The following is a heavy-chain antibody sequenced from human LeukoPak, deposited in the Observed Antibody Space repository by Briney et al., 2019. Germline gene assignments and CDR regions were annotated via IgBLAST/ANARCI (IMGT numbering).Heavy chain of an antibody. J-gene: IGHJ4*02. CDR1: GGSISSYY. CDR2: IYYSGST. V-gene: IGHV4-59*04. D-gene: IGHD6-19*01. Sequence: SETLSLTCTVSGGSISSYYWSWIRQPPGKGLEWIGYIYYSGSTYSNPSLQSRVTISVDTSKNQFSLKLNSVTAADTAVYYCAKGLVPRLAVAGTGQIFDYWGQGTLVTVSS. CDR3: AKGLVPRLAVAGTGQIFDY.